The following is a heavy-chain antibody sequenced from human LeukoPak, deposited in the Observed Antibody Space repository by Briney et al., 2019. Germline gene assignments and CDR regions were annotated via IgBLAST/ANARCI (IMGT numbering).Heavy chain of an antibody. Sequence: TPSETLSLTCAVYGGSFSGYYWSWIRQPPGKGLEWIGEINHSGSTNYNPSLKSRVTVSVDTSKNQFSLKLSSVTAADTAVYYCARGRDIVVVVAAYYFDYWGQGTLVTVS. CDR2: INHSGST. CDR1: GGSFSGYY. CDR3: ARGRDIVVVVAAYYFDY. D-gene: IGHD2-15*01. J-gene: IGHJ4*02. V-gene: IGHV4-34*01.